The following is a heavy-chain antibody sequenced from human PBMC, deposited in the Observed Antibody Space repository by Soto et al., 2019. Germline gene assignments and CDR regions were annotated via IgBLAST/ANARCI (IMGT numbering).Heavy chain of an antibody. CDR2: INPNNGGT. CDR1: GYTFTASY. Sequence: QVQLVQSGAEVKKPGASVKVSCKASGYTFTASYIHWVRQAPGQGLEWMGWINPNNGGTNYAQKFQGRVTMTRDTSISTDYMELSRLRSDDTAIYYGARHHDYVWGIDYWGQGTLVTVSA. CDR3: ARHHDYVWGIDY. V-gene: IGHV1-2*02. J-gene: IGHJ4*02. D-gene: IGHD3-16*01.